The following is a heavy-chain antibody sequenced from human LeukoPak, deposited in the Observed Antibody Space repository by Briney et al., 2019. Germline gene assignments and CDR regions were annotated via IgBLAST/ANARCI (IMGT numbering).Heavy chain of an antibody. CDR2: IYSGGST. V-gene: IGHV3-53*01. CDR3: ARGGMATIFDY. CDR1: GFTVSSNY. J-gene: IGHJ4*02. Sequence: GGSLRLSCAASGFTVSSNYMSWVRQAPGKGLDWVSVIYSGGSTYYADSVKGRFTISRDNSKNTLYLQMNSLRAEDTAVYYCARGGMATIFDYWGQGTLVTVSS. D-gene: IGHD5-24*01.